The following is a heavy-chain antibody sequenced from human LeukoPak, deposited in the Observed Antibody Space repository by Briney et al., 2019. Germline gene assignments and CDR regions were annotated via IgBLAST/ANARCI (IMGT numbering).Heavy chain of an antibody. CDR2: ISSSGSTI. Sequence: GGSLGLSCAASGFTFSDYYMSWIRQAPGKGLEWVSYISSSGSTIYYADSVKGRFTISRDNAKNSLYLQMNSLRAEDTAVYYCARDGSRSYYYDSSGQIPPPVDYWGQGTLVTVSS. D-gene: IGHD3-22*01. J-gene: IGHJ4*02. V-gene: IGHV3-11*04. CDR3: ARDGSRSYYYDSSGQIPPPVDY. CDR1: GFTFSDYY.